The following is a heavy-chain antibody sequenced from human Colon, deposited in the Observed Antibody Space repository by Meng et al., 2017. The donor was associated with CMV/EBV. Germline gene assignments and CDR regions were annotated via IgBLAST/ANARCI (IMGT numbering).Heavy chain of an antibody. V-gene: IGHV1-2*02. CDR1: GYTFSDYH. Sequence: QVQLVQSGAEGKKPGASVKVSCKTSGYTFSDYHIPWVRQAPGQGLEWMGWINSNSGATDYAQKFQGRFTMTRDTSITTVYMELSSLRSDDTAVYYCARDPSGSRVPFDYWGQGSLVTVSS. D-gene: IGHD1-26*01. CDR3: ARDPSGSRVPFDY. CDR2: INSNSGAT. J-gene: IGHJ4*02.